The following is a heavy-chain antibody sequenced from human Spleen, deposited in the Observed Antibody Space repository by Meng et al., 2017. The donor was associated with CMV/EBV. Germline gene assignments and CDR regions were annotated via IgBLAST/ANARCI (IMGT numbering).Heavy chain of an antibody. CDR3: ARDTRIFLEWLFLDY. J-gene: IGHJ4*02. D-gene: IGHD3-3*01. Sequence: SGYTFNNYGNSWVRQAPGQGLEWMGWISAYNGNTNYALNLQDRITMTIDTSTSTAYMELRSLRSDDTGVYYCARDTRIFLEWLFLDYWGQGALVTVSS. CDR1: GYTFNNYG. CDR2: ISAYNGNT. V-gene: IGHV1-18*01.